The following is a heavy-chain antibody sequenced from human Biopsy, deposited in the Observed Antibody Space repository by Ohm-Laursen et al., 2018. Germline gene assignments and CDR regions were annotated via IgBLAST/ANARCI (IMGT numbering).Heavy chain of an antibody. CDR1: GSTFHTYA. CDR2: IDVSDYNT. V-gene: IGHV3-23*01. CDR3: VKQWGGYNFDS. D-gene: IGHD1-14*01. Sequence: SLRLSCTALGSTFHTYAMNWVRQAPGKGLEWVAHIDVSDYNTYYADSVRGRFTISRDNSKQMVHLEINSLTADDTAVYYCVKQWGGYNFDSWGQGTLVTVSS. J-gene: IGHJ5*01.